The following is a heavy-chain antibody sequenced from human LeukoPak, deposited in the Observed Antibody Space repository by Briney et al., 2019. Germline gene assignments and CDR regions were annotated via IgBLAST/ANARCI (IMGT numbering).Heavy chain of an antibody. CDR2: IYYSGST. J-gene: IGHJ5*02. CDR1: GGSINSYY. D-gene: IGHD3-3*01. V-gene: IGHV4-59*12. CDR3: ARVCYRYDFWSGYYLATPQTNWFDP. Sequence: SETLSLTCTVSGGSINSYYWSWIRQPPGKGLEWIGYIYYSGSTNYNPSLKSRVTISVDTSKNQFSLKLSSVTAADTAVYYCARVCYRYDFWSGYYLATPQTNWFDPWGQGTLVTVSS.